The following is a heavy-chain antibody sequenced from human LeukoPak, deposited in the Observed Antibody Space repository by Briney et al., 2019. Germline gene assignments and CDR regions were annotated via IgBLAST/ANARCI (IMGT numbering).Heavy chain of an antibody. V-gene: IGHV4-59*01. CDR3: ARGGSYYEPFDY. J-gene: IGHJ4*02. Sequence: PSETLSLTCTVSGGSISSYYWSWIRQPPGKGLEWIGYIYYSGSTNYNPSLKRRVTISVDTSKNQFSLKLSSVTAADTAVYYCARGGSYYEPFDYWGQGTLVTVPS. CDR2: IYYSGST. D-gene: IGHD1-26*01. CDR1: GGSISSYY.